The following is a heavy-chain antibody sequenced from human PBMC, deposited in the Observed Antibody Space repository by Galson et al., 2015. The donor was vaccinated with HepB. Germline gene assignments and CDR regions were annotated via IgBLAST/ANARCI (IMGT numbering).Heavy chain of an antibody. J-gene: IGHJ4*02. CDR2: IRSKANSYAT. D-gene: IGHD6-19*01. CDR1: GFTFSGSA. CDR3: TPGAVAGTEGGY. Sequence: SLRLSCAASGFTFSGSAMHWVRQASGKGLEWVGRIRSKANSYATAYAASVKGRFTISRDDSKNTAYLQMNSLKTEDTAVYYCTPGAVAGTEGGYWGQGTLVTVSS. V-gene: IGHV3-73*01.